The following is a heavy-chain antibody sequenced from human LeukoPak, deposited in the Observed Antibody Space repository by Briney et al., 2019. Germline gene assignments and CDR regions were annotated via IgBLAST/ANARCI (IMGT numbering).Heavy chain of an antibody. Sequence: SETLSLTCTVSGGSISSYYWSWIRQPPGKGLEWIGYIYYSGSTNYNPSLKSRVTISVDTSKNQFSLKLSSVSAADTAVYYCARGQWPAPFDYWGQGTLVTVSS. V-gene: IGHV4-59*01. CDR2: IYYSGST. CDR3: ARGQWPAPFDY. D-gene: IGHD6-19*01. J-gene: IGHJ4*02. CDR1: GGSISSYY.